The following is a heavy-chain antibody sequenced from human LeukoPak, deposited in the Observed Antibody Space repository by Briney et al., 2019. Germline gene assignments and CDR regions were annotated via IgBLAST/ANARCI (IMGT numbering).Heavy chain of an antibody. CDR1: GFTFDDYG. CDR2: ISYDGKNI. V-gene: IGHV3-30*18. CDR3: AKTYSRESGYDFFFHY. J-gene: IGHJ4*02. Sequence: GGSLRLSCAASGFTFDDYGFHWVRQAPGKGLDWVSAISYDGKNIHYADSVKGRFTISRDNSRNTVYLQMNSLRVEDTAVYYCAKTYSRESGYDFFFHYWGQGTRVTVSS. D-gene: IGHD5-12*01.